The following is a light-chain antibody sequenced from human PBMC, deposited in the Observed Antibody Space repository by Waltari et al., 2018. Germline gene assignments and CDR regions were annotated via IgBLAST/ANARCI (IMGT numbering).Light chain of an antibody. CDR3: QAWDSSTPYNSV. CDR2: QDN. J-gene: IGLJ1*01. CDR1: KLGEKY. Sequence: SYELTQPPSVSVSPGPTASITCSGDKLGEKYSSWYQQKPGQAPVLVTYQDNMRPSGVPERFSGSKSGNTATLTISGSQAMDEADYYCQAWDSSTPYNSVFATGTSVTVL. V-gene: IGLV3-1*01.